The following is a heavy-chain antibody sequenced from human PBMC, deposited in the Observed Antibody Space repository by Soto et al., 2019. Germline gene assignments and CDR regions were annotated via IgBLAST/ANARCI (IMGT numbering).Heavy chain of an antibody. CDR2: ISSSSSYI. CDR1: GFTFSSYN. V-gene: IGHV3-21*01. D-gene: IGHD2-15*01. J-gene: IGHJ4*02. Sequence: EVQLVESGGGLVKPGGSLRLSCAASGFTFSSYNMNWVRQAPGKGLEWVSSISSSSSYIYYADSVRGRFTISRDNARNSLHLQMNSLRAEDTAVYYCARDYRLRDYCSVGSCYSRGYYFDCWGQGTLVTVSS. CDR3: ARDYRLRDYCSVGSCYSRGYYFDC.